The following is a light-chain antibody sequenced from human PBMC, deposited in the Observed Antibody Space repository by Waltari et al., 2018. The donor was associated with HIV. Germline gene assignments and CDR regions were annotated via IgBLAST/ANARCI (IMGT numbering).Light chain of an antibody. CDR2: WAS. V-gene: IGKV4-1*01. Sequence: DIVMTQSPDSLAVSLGARATINCKSSHSVLSTSNSNNYLAWYQQKPGQPPKLLIYWASTRESGVPDRFSGSGSGTEFTLTISSLQAEDVAVYYCQQYYSTPITFGQGTRLEIK. J-gene: IGKJ5*01. CDR1: HSVLSTSNSNNY. CDR3: QQYYSTPIT.